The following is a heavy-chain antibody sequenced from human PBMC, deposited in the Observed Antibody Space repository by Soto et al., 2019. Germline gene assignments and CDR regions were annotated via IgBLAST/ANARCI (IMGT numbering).Heavy chain of an antibody. D-gene: IGHD6-19*01. CDR3: AKDWQRLVHYYGLDV. Sequence: QVQLVESGGGVVQPGRSLRLSCAASGFTFSSYGMHWVRQAPGKGLEWEAVRSYDGSNKYYADSVKGRFTISRDNSKYTLYLQMNSLRAEETAVYYCAKDWQRLVHYYGLDVWGQGTTVTVSS. J-gene: IGHJ6*02. CDR1: GFTFSSYG. CDR2: RSYDGSNK. V-gene: IGHV3-30*18.